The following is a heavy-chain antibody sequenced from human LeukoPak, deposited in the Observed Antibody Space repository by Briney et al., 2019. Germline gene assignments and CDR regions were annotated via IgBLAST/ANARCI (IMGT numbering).Heavy chain of an antibody. CDR2: IRYDGSNK. J-gene: IGHJ4*02. CDR1: GFTFTSYA. V-gene: IGHV3-30*02. CDR3: ARVIPRAEGKPGPFDY. D-gene: IGHD1-26*01. Sequence: AGGSLRLSCAASGFTFTSYAMTWVRQAPGKGLEWVAFIRYDGSNKYYADSVKGRFTISRDNSKNTLYLQMNSLRAEDTAVYYCARVIPRAEGKPGPFDYWGQGTLVTVSS.